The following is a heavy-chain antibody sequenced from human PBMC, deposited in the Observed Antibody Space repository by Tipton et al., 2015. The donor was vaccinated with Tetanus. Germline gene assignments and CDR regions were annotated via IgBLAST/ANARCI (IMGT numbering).Heavy chain of an antibody. CDR2: TYYRSKWYN. J-gene: IGHJ4*02. CDR1: GDSVSSNSAA. Sequence: GLVKPSQTLSLTCAISGDSVSSNSAAWNWIRQDPSRGLEWLGRTYYRSKWYNDYAVSVKSRITINPDTSKNQFSLQLNSVTPEDTAVYYCARDGGAVVRGVFYFDYWGQGTLVTVSS. D-gene: IGHD3-10*01. CDR3: ARDGGAVVRGVFYFDY. V-gene: IGHV6-1*01.